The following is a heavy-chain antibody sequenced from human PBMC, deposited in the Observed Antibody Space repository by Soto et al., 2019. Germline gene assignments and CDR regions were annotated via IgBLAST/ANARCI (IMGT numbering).Heavy chain of an antibody. V-gene: IGHV4-30-4*01. Sequence: PSGTLSLTCTVSGGSISIDNYYWSWIRLPPGKGLEWIGYIYYSGTTYYNPSLRSRVSISVDTSKNQFSLNLTSVTAADTAVYYCARDFGLGPPTNWGQGTLVTVSS. J-gene: IGHJ4*02. CDR1: GGSISIDNYY. D-gene: IGHD3-10*01. CDR2: IYYSGTT. CDR3: ARDFGLGPPTN.